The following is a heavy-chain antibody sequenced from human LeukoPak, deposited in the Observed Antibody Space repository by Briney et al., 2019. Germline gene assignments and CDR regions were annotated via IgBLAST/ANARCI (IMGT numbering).Heavy chain of an antibody. V-gene: IGHV3-7*01. J-gene: IGHJ4*02. Sequence: GGSLRLSCAASGVTFSSLWMTWVRQAPGKGLEWVANINADGSVKNYVDSMRGRFTISRDNAKNSLYLQMNSLRAEDTAVYYCARDRGYNSFDYWGQGTLVTVSS. CDR1: GVTFSSLW. D-gene: IGHD3-10*01. CDR3: ARDRGYNSFDY. CDR2: INADGSVK.